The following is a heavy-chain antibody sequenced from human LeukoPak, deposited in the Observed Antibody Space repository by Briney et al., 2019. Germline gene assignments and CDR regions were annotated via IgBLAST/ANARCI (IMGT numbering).Heavy chain of an antibody. CDR2: ISYDGSNK. CDR3: ARGGYSSGWSQGGLDY. V-gene: IGHV3-30-3*01. Sequence: SGRSLRLSCAASGLTFSSYAMHWVRQAPGKGLEWVAVISYDGSNKYYADSVKGRFTISRDNSKNTLYLQMNSLRAEDTAVYYCARGGYSSGWSQGGLDYWGQGTLVTVSS. D-gene: IGHD6-19*01. J-gene: IGHJ4*02. CDR1: GLTFSSYA.